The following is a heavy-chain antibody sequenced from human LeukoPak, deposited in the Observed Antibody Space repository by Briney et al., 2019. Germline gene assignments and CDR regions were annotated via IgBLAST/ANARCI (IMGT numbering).Heavy chain of an antibody. D-gene: IGHD3/OR15-3a*01. CDR2: ISYDGSNK. CDR3: ARGAYDFWSAYWS. CDR1: GFTFSSCA. V-gene: IGHV3-30-3*01. J-gene: IGHJ5*02. Sequence: GGSLRLSCAAPGFTFSSCAMHWVRQAPGQGLEWVAVISYDGSNKYYADSVKGRFTISRDNSKNTLYLQMNSLRAEDTAIYYCARGAYDFWSAYWSWGQGTLVTVSS.